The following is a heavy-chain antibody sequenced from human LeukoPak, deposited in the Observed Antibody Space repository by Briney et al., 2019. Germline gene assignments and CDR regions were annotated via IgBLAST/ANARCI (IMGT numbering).Heavy chain of an antibody. V-gene: IGHV3-53*01. J-gene: IGHJ4*02. CDR2: IYSGDST. D-gene: IGHD6-19*01. Sequence: GGSLRLSCAASGFTVSNNYMSWVRQAPGTGLEWVSVIYSGDSTYYADSVKGRFTISRDNSKNTLYLQMNSLRAEDTAVYYCARVLVVSGLLMGFDYWGQGTLVTVSS. CDR3: ARVLVVSGLLMGFDY. CDR1: GFTVSNNY.